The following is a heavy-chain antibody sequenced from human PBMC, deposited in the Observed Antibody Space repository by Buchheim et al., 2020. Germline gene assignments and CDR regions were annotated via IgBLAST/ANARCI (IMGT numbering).Heavy chain of an antibody. CDR3: ARESCSSTSCYTGSLWYFDL. CDR1: GFTFSSYA. CDR2: ISYDGSNK. D-gene: IGHD2-2*02. J-gene: IGHJ2*01. V-gene: IGHV3-30*04. Sequence: QVQLVESGGGVVQPGRSLRLSCAASGFTFSSYAMHWVRQAPGKGLEWVAVISYDGSNKYYADSVKGRFTISRDNSKNTLYLQMNSLRAEDTAVYYYARESCSSTSCYTGSLWYFDLWGRGTL.